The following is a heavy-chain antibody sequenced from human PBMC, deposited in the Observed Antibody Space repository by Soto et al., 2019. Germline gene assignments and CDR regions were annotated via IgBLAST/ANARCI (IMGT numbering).Heavy chain of an antibody. J-gene: IGHJ3*02. CDR3: ARIMVRAQTWPFDI. D-gene: IGHD3-10*01. CDR2: IHPGDSDT. V-gene: IGHV5-51*01. Sequence: PGESLKISCQGSGYSFTNYWVGWVRQIPGRGLEWMGIIHPGDSDTRYSPSFQGHVTISADKSINTAYLQWSSLKASDTAMYYCARIMVRAQTWPFDIWGQGTMVTVSS. CDR1: GYSFTNYW.